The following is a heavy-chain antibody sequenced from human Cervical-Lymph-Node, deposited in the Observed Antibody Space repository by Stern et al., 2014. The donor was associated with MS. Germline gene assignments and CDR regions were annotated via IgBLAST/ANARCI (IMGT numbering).Heavy chain of an antibody. CDR1: GGTFGSNT. Sequence: QMQLVQSGGEVKKPGSSVKVSCEASGGTFGSNTISWVRQAPGQGLEWMGRIIPILHIENYAQEFQGRVTITADISTTTAYLELSSLTSEDTAVYYCATGWLAPDVWGQGTLVTVSS. D-gene: IGHD6-19*01. J-gene: IGHJ4*02. V-gene: IGHV1-69*09. CDR3: ATGWLAPDV. CDR2: IIPILHIE.